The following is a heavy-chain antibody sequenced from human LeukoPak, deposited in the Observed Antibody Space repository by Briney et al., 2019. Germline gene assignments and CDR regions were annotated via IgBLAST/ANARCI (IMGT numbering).Heavy chain of an antibody. CDR3: VKAPEPDYGENFALDY. D-gene: IGHD4-17*01. V-gene: IGHV3-23*01. Sequence: GGTLRLSCAASGFTFSSYGMSWVRQAPGKGLEWVSAISGRGGSTYYADSVKGRYTISRDNSKNTLYLQMNSLRAEDTAVYYCVKAPEPDYGENFALDYWGQGTLVTVSS. CDR1: GFTFSSYG. J-gene: IGHJ4*02. CDR2: ISGRGGST.